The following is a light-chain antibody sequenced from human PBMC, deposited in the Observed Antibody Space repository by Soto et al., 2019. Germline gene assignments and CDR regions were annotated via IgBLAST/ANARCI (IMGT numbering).Light chain of an antibody. V-gene: IGLV2-14*01. J-gene: IGLJ2*01. CDR1: SSDVGSYNY. CDR2: DVS. CDR3: SSYTRSSSVV. Sequence: QSALTQPASVSGSPGQSITISCTGTSSDVGSYNYVSWYQQPPGKAPKLMIYDVSNRTSGVSNRFSGSKSGNTASLTISGLQADDEADYYCSSYTRSSSVVFGGGTKVTVL.